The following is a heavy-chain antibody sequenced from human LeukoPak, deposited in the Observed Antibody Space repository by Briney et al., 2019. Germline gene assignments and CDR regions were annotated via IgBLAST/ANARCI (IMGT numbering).Heavy chain of an antibody. V-gene: IGHV4-59*01. D-gene: IGHD3-22*01. Sequence: PSETLSLTCTVSGGSISSYYWSWIRQPPGKGLEWIGYIYYSGSTNYNPSLKSRVTISVDTSKNQFSLKLSSVTAADTAVYYCAGTTLDYYDSGGSYAFDIWGQGTMVTVSS. CDR1: GGSISSYY. J-gene: IGHJ3*02. CDR3: AGTTLDYYDSGGSYAFDI. CDR2: IYYSGST.